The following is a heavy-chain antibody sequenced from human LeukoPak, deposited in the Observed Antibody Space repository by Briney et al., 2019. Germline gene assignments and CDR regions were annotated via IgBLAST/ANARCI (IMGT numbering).Heavy chain of an antibody. CDR1: GFTFSSYG. Sequence: PEGSLRLSCAASGFTFSSYGMHWVRQAPGKGLEWVAVIWYDGSNKYYADSVKGRFTISRDNSKNTLYLQMNSLRAEDTAVYYCARDVPLRSSTSCYPDYWGQGALVTVSS. J-gene: IGHJ4*02. CDR3: ARDVPLRSSTSCYPDY. D-gene: IGHD2-2*01. CDR2: IWYDGSNK. V-gene: IGHV3-33*01.